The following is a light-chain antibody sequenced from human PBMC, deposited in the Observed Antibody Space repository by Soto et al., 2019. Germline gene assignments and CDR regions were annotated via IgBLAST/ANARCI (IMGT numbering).Light chain of an antibody. V-gene: IGKV3-20*01. Sequence: EIVLTQSPGTLSLSPGERATLSCRASQSVSSSYLAWYQQKPGQAPRLLIYGASSRATGIPDRFSGSGYGTDFPLTISRLEPEDFAVYYCQQYGSSPLAVGPGTKVDIK. CDR3: QQYGSSPLA. CDR2: GAS. CDR1: QSVSSSY. J-gene: IGKJ3*01.